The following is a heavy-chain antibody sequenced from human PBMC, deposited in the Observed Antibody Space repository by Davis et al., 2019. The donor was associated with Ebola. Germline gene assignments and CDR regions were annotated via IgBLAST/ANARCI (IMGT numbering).Heavy chain of an antibody. D-gene: IGHD3-16*02. CDR1: GFTFMDAW. J-gene: IGHJ4*02. V-gene: IGHV3-23*01. CDR2: TSVSGSNT. CDR3: ARRKVIASTPVYGHYFDH. Sequence: GGSLRLSCAASGFTFMDAWMNWVRQSPGKGLEWVAGTSVSGSNTYYADSVKGRFTISRDQSKNTLYVEMNSLKVEDTAMYFCARRKVIASTPVYGHYFDHWGQGSLVTVSS.